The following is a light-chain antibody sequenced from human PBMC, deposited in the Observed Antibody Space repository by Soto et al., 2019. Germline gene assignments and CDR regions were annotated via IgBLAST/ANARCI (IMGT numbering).Light chain of an antibody. J-gene: IGLJ2*01. Sequence: QSALTQPASVSGSPGQTITISCTGAVSEVAGYTYVSWYQQHPGKGPKVIIYDVSNRPLGVSNRFSGSKSGTTASLTISGLQVLFKVEYPCRSLPMTFAIFGGG. CDR2: DVS. CDR1: VSEVAGYTY. V-gene: IGLV2-14*03. CDR3: RSLPMTFAI.